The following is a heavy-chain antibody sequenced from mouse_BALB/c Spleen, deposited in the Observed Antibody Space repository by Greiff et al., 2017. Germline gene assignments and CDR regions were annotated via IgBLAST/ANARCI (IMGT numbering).Heavy chain of an antibody. J-gene: IGHJ4*01. CDR1: GYTFSSYW. Sequence: VQLQQSGAELMKPGASVKISCKATGYTFSSYWIEWVKQRPGHGLEWIGEILPGSGSTNYNEKFKGKATFTADTSSNTAYMQLSSLTSEDSAVYYCARGYRYEAMDYWGQGTSVTVSS. D-gene: IGHD2-14*01. CDR3: ARGYRYEAMDY. V-gene: IGHV1-9*01. CDR2: ILPGSGST.